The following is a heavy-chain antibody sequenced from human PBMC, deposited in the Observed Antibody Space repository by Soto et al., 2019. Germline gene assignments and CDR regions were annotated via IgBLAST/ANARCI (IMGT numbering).Heavy chain of an antibody. D-gene: IGHD2-8*02. J-gene: IGHJ4*02. CDR2: IYYSGIT. V-gene: IGHV4-59*01. CDR1: GGSISSYY. Sequence: QVQLQESGPGLVKPSETLSLTCTVSGGSISSYYWSWIRQPPGKGLEWIGYIYYSGITDYNPSLTIRGTISVDSSKSQFALKLSSVTAADTAVYYCARGGGVYYFDYWGQGTLVPVSS. CDR3: ARGGGVYYFDY.